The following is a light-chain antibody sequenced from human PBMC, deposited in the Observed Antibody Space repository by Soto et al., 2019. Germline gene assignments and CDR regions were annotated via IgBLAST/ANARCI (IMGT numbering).Light chain of an antibody. J-gene: IGKJ1*01. Sequence: EIVMTQSPASLSASPGERITLSCKASQSIANNLAWHQQKPGQAPRLLMYGASTRAADIPARFSGSGSGTEFSLTISSLQSEDFAIYYCQQYNDWPPWTFGHGTKVEIK. CDR1: QSIANN. V-gene: IGKV3-15*01. CDR2: GAS. CDR3: QQYNDWPPWT.